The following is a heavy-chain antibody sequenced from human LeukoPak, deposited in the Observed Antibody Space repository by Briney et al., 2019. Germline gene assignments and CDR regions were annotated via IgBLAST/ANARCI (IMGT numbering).Heavy chain of an antibody. CDR1: GGSFSGYY. CDR2: IYYSGST. V-gene: IGHV4-34*01. J-gene: IGHJ6*03. Sequence: SETLSLTCAVYGGSFSGYYWGWIRQPPGKGLEWIGSIYYSGSTYYNPSLKSRVTISVDTSKNQFSLKLSSVTAADTAVYYCARVPTAYCSGGSCYYYYYMDVWGKGTTVTISS. D-gene: IGHD2-15*01. CDR3: ARVPTAYCSGGSCYYYYYMDV.